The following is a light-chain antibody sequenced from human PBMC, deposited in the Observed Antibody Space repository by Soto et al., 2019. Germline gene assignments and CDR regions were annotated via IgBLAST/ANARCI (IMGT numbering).Light chain of an antibody. J-gene: IGKJ1*01. V-gene: IGKV3-20*01. Sequence: EIVLTQSPGTLSLSPGERATLSCRASQSISSNYLAWYQQKPGQAPRFLIYGVSSRATGVPDRFSGSGSGTDFTLTISRLEPEEFAVYYCQQYGDSPPWTFGQGTEVEIK. CDR2: GVS. CDR1: QSISSNY. CDR3: QQYGDSPPWT.